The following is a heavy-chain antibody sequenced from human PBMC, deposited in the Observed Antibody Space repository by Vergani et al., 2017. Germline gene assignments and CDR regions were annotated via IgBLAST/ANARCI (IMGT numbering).Heavy chain of an antibody. J-gene: IGHJ4*02. CDR1: GGTFSSNS. CDR3: TRGWYYDSIAYSAY. Sequence: QGQLAQSGAEVKKPGSSVKVSCKASGGTFSSNSISWVRQAPGQGLEWMGIINPSGGSTSYAQKFQGRVTMTRDTSTSTVYMELSSLRSEDTAVYYCTRGWYYDSIAYSAYWGQGTLVTVSS. CDR2: INPSGGST. V-gene: IGHV1-46*03. D-gene: IGHD3-22*01.